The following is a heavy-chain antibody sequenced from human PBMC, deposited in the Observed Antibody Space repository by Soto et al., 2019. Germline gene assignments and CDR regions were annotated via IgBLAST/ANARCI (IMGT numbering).Heavy chain of an antibody. J-gene: IGHJ4*02. Sequence: QVQLKESGPGLVKPSETLSLTCTVSGDSLNSAPYYWGWIRQSPGKGLEWIASIYRSGDPYYNPSPKSRLTISLDTSKNQFFLKVNSMTAADTALYYCTRQDADYRFDHWGPGNVVTVSS. CDR1: GDSLNSAPYY. V-gene: IGHV4-39*01. CDR3: TRQDADYRFDH. CDR2: IYRSGDP. D-gene: IGHD4-17*01.